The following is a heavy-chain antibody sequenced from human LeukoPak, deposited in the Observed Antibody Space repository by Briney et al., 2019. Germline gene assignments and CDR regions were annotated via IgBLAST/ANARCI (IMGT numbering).Heavy chain of an antibody. CDR2: ISVYNGNI. CDR3: VRDRGITKLWFKNAFDI. V-gene: IGHV1-18*01. D-gene: IGHD3-10*01. CDR1: GFIVSNYG. Sequence: GASVKVSCTASGFIVSNYGISWVRQAPGQGLEWMGWISVYNGNIIYSKKFQGRVTMTTDTSTSTGHMELRSLRSDDTAVYYCVRDRGITKLWFKNAFDIWGQGTKVIVSA. J-gene: IGHJ3*02.